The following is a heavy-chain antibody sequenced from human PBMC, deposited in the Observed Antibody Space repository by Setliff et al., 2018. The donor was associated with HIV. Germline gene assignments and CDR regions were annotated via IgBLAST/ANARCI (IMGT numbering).Heavy chain of an antibody. V-gene: IGHV3-21*01. J-gene: IGHJ4*02. CDR1: GFTFSSYT. D-gene: IGHD6-19*01. Sequence: GGSLRLSCAASGFTFSSYTTNWVRQAPGKGLEWVSSISSSGNYIYYADSVKARFTISRDNAKKSLYLQMNSLRAEDTAVYYCARDRDQGYSSGWPRDWGQGTLVTVSS. CDR3: ARDRDQGYSSGWPRD. CDR2: ISSSGNYI.